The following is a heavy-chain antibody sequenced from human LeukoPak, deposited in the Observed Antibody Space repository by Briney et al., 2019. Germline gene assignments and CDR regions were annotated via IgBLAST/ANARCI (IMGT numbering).Heavy chain of an antibody. CDR3: ARDHEYYYDSSDAFDI. D-gene: IGHD3-22*01. CDR2: INPDSGGT. V-gene: IGHV1-2*02. Sequence: ASVKVSCKASGYTFTGYYMHWVRQAPGQGLEWMGWINPDSGGTKYAQKFQGRVTMTRDTSISTAYMELSRLRSDDTAVYYCARDHEYYYDSSDAFDIWGQGTMVTVSS. CDR1: GYTFTGYY. J-gene: IGHJ3*02.